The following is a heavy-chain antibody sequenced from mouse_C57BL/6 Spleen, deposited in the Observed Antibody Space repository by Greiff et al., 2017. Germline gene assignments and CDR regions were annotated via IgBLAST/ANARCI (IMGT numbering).Heavy chain of an antibody. J-gene: IGHJ2*01. CDR2: IDPNSGGT. CDR1: GYTFTSYW. CDR3: ARAYYGSSYGLFDY. D-gene: IGHD1-1*01. V-gene: IGHV1-72*01. Sequence: VKQSCKASGYTFTSYWMHWVKQRPGRGLEWLGRIDPNSGGTKYNEKFKSKATLTVDKPSSTAYMQLSSLTSEDSAVYYCARAYYGSSYGLFDYWGQGTTLTVSS.